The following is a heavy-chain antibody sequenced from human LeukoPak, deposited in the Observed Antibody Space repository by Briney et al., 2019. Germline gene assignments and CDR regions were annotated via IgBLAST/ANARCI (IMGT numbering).Heavy chain of an antibody. CDR2: IYPGDSDT. V-gene: IGHV5-51*01. Sequence: GESLKISCKDSGYSFTSYWIGLVRQMPGKGLEWMGIIYPGDSDTRYSPSFQGQVTISADKSINTAYLQWSSLKASDTAIYYCARRGEAMDPFDYWGQGTLVTVSS. CDR1: GYSFTSYW. D-gene: IGHD5-18*01. CDR3: ARRGEAMDPFDY. J-gene: IGHJ4*02.